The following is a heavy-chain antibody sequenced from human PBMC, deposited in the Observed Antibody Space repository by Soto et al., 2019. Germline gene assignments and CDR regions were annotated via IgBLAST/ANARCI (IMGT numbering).Heavy chain of an antibody. CDR1: GFTFSSYG. V-gene: IGHV3-33*01. CDR3: AREGLAYYYYYMDV. CDR2: IWYDGSNK. J-gene: IGHJ6*03. D-gene: IGHD3-16*01. Sequence: GGSLRLSCAASGFTFSSYGMHWVRQAPGKGLEWVAVIWYDGSNKYYADSVKGRFTISRDNSKNTLYLQMNSLRAEDTAVYYCAREGLAYYYYYMDVWGKGTTVTVSS.